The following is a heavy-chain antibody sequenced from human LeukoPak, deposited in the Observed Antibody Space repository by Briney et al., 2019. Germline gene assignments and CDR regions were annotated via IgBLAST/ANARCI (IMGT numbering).Heavy chain of an antibody. V-gene: IGHV1-2*02. CDR3: ARGYCSSTSCYLDYYYYYMDV. J-gene: IGHJ6*03. CDR2: INPNSGGT. Sequence: ASVKVSCKASGYTFTGYYKHWVRQAPGQGLEWMGWINPNSGGTNYAQKFQGRVTMTRDTSISTAYMELSRLRSDDTAVYYCARGYCSSTSCYLDYYYYYMDVWGKGTTVTVSS. D-gene: IGHD2-2*01. CDR1: GYTFTGYY.